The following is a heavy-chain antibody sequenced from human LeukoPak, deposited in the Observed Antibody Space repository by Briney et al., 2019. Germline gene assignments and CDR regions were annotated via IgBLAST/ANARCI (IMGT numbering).Heavy chain of an antibody. CDR3: ARGGLAQAFDV. CDR2: MYFIGTT. Sequence: SETLFLTCNVSGGSITSDGQYWGWIRQHPGKGLEWIGYMYFIGTTNYNPSLRSRLTISMDMSANQFSLKLNSVTAADTAVYYCARGGLAQAFDVWGQGTLVTVAS. V-gene: IGHV4-31*03. J-gene: IGHJ3*01. D-gene: IGHD3-16*01. CDR1: GGSITSDGQY.